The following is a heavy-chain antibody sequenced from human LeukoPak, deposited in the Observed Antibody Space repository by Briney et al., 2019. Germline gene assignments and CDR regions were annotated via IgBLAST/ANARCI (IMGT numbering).Heavy chain of an antibody. Sequence: PGGSLRLSCAASGFTFSSYAMSWVRQAPGKGLEWVSAISGNGGSTSYADSVKGRFTISRDNSKNTLYLQMNGLRAEDTAVHYCAKGSGPSYYYYYMDVWGKGTTVTVSS. V-gene: IGHV3-23*01. D-gene: IGHD3-10*01. CDR1: GFTFSSYA. CDR3: AKGSGPSYYYYYMDV. CDR2: ISGNGGST. J-gene: IGHJ6*03.